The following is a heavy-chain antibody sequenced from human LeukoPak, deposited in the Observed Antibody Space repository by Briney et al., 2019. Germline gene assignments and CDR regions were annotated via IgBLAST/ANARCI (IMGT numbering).Heavy chain of an antibody. J-gene: IGHJ4*02. D-gene: IGHD3-3*01. CDR1: GFIFTNYF. Sequence: GGSLRLSCAASGFIFTNYFMSWVRQAPGKGLEWVASIKHDGSEKYYVDSVRGRFTISRDNTMHSLYLQMSSLRAEETAVYDCATDRGLRTSCYYLYYFEYWGQGTLVTFSS. CDR2: IKHDGSEK. V-gene: IGHV3-7*01. CDR3: ATDRGLRTSCYYLYYFEY.